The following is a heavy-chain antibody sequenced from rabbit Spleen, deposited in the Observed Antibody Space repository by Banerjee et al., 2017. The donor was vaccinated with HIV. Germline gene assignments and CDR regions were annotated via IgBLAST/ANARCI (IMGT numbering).Heavy chain of an antibody. CDR2: IYTGDGST. Sequence: QEQLKESGGGLVKPEGSLTLTCKASGFDFSSNYYFSWVSQAPGKGLELIACIYTGDGSTIYASWAKGRFTISKTSSTTVTLQMTSLTAADTATYFCARETSSGWGVVSYYFNLWGQGTLVTVS. CDR1: GFDFSSNYY. J-gene: IGHJ4*01. D-gene: IGHD4-1*01. CDR3: ARETSSGWGVVSYYFNL. V-gene: IGHV1S45*01.